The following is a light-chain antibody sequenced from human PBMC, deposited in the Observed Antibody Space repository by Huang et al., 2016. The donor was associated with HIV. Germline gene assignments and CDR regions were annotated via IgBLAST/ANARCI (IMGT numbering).Light chain of an antibody. CDR3: QQYNDWPPIT. J-gene: IGKJ5*01. CDR2: DAS. V-gene: IGKV3-15*01. Sequence: EIVMTQSPDTLSVFPGERVTLSCRASERVSSNLAWYQQKSGQAPRLLIYDASTRATGIPARFSGSGSGTEFTLTINSLLSEDFAVYYCQQYNDWPPITFGQGTRLDMK. CDR1: ERVSSN.